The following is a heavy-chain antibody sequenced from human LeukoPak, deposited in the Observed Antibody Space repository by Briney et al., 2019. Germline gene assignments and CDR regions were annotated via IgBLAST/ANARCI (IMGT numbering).Heavy chain of an antibody. CDR2: IYYSGST. Sequence: SQTLSLTCTVSGGSISSGGYYWSWIRQHPGKGLEWIGYIYYSGSTYYNPSLKSRVTISVDTSKNQFSLKLSSVTAADTAVYYCARGGSSWYKNWFDPWGQGTLVTVSS. V-gene: IGHV4-31*03. D-gene: IGHD6-13*01. CDR1: GGSISSGGYY. CDR3: ARGGSSWYKNWFDP. J-gene: IGHJ5*02.